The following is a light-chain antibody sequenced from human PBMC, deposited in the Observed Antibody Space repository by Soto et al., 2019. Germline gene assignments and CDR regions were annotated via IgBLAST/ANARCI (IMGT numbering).Light chain of an antibody. CDR3: SSYTSSSTYV. J-gene: IGLJ1*01. CDR1: SSDVGSYNR. V-gene: IGLV2-18*02. Sequence: QSALTQPPSVSGSPGQSVTISCTGTSSDVGSYNRVSWYQQPPGTAPKLIIYEVNNRPSGVPDRFSGSKSCKTASLTISGLQAEDEADYYCSSYTSSSTYVFGSGTKVTVL. CDR2: EVN.